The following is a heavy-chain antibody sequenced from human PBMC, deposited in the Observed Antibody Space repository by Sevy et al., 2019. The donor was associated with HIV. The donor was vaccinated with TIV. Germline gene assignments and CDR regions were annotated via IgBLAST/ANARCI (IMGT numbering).Heavy chain of an antibody. J-gene: IGHJ4*02. CDR2: ISYDGSNK. D-gene: IGHD3-22*01. CDR1: GFTFSSYG. V-gene: IGHV3-30*18. Sequence: GGSLRLSCAASGFTFSSYGMHWVRQAPGKGLEWVAVISYDGSNKYYADSVKGRFTISRDNSKNTLYLQMNSLRAEDTAVYYCAKVDDSSGYYEGPFDYWGQGTLVTVSS. CDR3: AKVDDSSGYYEGPFDY.